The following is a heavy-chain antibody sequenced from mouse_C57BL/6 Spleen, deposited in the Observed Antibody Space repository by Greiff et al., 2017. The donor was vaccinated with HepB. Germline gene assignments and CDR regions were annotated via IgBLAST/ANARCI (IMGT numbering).Heavy chain of an antibody. CDR2: IYPGSGNT. CDR1: GYSFTSYY. Sequence: VQLQQSGPELVKPGASVKISCKASGYSFTSYYIHWVKQRPGQGLEWIGWIYPGSGNTKYNEKFKGKATLTADTSSSTAYMQLSSLTSEDSAVYYCAREAAQATAPAWFAYWGQGTLVTVSA. CDR3: AREAAQATAPAWFAY. J-gene: IGHJ3*01. V-gene: IGHV1-66*01. D-gene: IGHD3-2*02.